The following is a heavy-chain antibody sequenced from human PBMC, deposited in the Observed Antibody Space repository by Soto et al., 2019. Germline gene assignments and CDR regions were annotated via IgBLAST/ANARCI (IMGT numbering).Heavy chain of an antibody. V-gene: IGHV4-30-4*01. D-gene: IGHD5-18*01. CDR2: IYYSGST. CDR3: ARVAGTAMAELGYYYYGMDV. Sequence: SETLSLTCTVSGASIRSTDYYWSWIRQAPGKGLEWIGYIYYSGSTYYNPSLKSRVTISVDTSKNQFSLKLSSVTAADTAVYYCARVAGTAMAELGYYYYGMDVWGQGTTVTVSS. J-gene: IGHJ6*02. CDR1: GASIRSTDYY.